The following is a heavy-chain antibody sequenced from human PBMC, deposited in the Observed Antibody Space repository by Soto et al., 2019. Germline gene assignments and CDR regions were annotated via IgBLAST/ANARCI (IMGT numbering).Heavy chain of an antibody. J-gene: IGHJ5*02. D-gene: IGHD6-13*01. CDR1: GSSMTNYF. CDR2: IHDSGNT. V-gene: IGHV4-59*01. Sequence: SETLSLTCNVSGSSMTNYFWSWIRQPPGKGLEWIGYIHDSGNTNYNPSLKSRVFISVDTSRNQFSLKLSSVTAADTAVYYCARVEAQQQLGNWFDPWGQGTLVTVSS. CDR3: ARVEAQQQLGNWFDP.